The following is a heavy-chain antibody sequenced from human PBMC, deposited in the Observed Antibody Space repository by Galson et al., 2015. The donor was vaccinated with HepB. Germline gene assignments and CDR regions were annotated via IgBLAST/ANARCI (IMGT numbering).Heavy chain of an antibody. CDR2: TIPIFGTA. D-gene: IGHD5-18*01. J-gene: IGHJ6*02. V-gene: IGHV1-69*13. Sequence: SVKVSCKASGGTFSSYAISWVRQAPGQGLEWMGGTIPIFGTANYAQKFQGRVTITADESTSTAYMELSSLRSEDTAVYYCARGSFAMAAYYYYGMDVWGQGTTVTVSS. CDR3: ARGSFAMAAYYYYGMDV. CDR1: GGTFSSYA.